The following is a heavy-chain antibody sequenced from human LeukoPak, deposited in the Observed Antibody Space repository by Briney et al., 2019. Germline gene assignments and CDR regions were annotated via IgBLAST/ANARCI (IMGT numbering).Heavy chain of an antibody. V-gene: IGHV1-69*06. CDR2: IIPIFGTA. CDR1: GGTFSSYA. Sequence: SVKVSCKAPGGTFSSYAISWVRQAPGQGLEWMGGIIPIFGTANYAQKFQGRVTITADKSTTTACMELSSLRSEDTAVYYCARSSIIAAAGPYYFDYWGQGTLVTVSS. J-gene: IGHJ4*02. CDR3: ARSSIIAAAGPYYFDY. D-gene: IGHD6-13*01.